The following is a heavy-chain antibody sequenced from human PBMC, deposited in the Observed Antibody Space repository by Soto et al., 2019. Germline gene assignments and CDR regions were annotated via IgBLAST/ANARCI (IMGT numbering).Heavy chain of an antibody. CDR1: GFIFSNYA. V-gene: IGHV3-23*01. D-gene: IGHD1-1*01. J-gene: IGHJ3*02. CDR2: IGGEAVST. Sequence: EVQLLESGGGLVQPGGSLRLSCEASGFIFSNYAMSWVLQGPGKGLECVSVIGGEAVSTNCADFVKGRCTVSRVNSKKTVYLQLDSLRDDDTAVYYCAKDSTSYNGVYDPFDIWGQGTMVTVSS. CDR3: AKDSTSYNGVYDPFDI.